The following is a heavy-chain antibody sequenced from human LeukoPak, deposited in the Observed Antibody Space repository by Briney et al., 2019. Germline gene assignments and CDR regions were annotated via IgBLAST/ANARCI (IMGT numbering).Heavy chain of an antibody. CDR3: AKDLYDRSGYYYTIMDY. CDR2: ISYDGRNK. Sequence: PGGSLRLSCVASGFTFRSFGMHWVRPAPGRGVEGVAVISYDGRNKYYADSVKGRFIISRDNSKNTVFLQMNSLRPEDTAVYYCAKDLYDRSGYYYTIMDYWGQGTLVTVTS. CDR1: GFTFRSFG. D-gene: IGHD3-22*01. V-gene: IGHV3-30*18. J-gene: IGHJ4*02.